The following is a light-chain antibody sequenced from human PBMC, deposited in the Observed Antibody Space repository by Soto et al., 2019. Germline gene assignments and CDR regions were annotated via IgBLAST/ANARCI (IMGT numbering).Light chain of an antibody. V-gene: IGLV2-14*03. J-gene: IGLJ2*01. CDR1: SSDVGSYDY. Sequence: QSALTQPGSVSGSPGQSITISCAGTSSDVGSYDYVSWYQQYPGKVPKLIIYGVSNRLSGISYRFSGSKSDNTASLTISGLQAEDEADYYCSSFTNCATVVFGGGTKLTVL. CDR2: GVS. CDR3: SSFTNCATVV.